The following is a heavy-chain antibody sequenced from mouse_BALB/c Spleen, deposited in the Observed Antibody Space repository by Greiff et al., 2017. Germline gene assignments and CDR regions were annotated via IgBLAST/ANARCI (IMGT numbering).Heavy chain of an antibody. J-gene: IGHJ4*01. Sequence: EVHLVESGGGLVQPGGSLKLSCAASGFPFSSYTMSWVRQTPEKRLEWVAYISNGGGSTYYPDTVKGRFTISRDNAKNTLYLQMSSLKSEDTAMYYCARHEGLGGAMDYWGQGTSVTVSS. CDR1: GFPFSSYT. CDR2: ISNGGGST. V-gene: IGHV5-12-2*01. D-gene: IGHD3-2*02. CDR3: ARHEGLGGAMDY.